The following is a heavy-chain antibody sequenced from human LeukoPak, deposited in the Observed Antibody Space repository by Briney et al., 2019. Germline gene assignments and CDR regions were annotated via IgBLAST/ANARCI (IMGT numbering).Heavy chain of an antibody. CDR2: IYSTWST. CDR3: ARGFSGVTAFDI. J-gene: IGHJ3*02. CDR1: GGSISSHY. Sequence: SETLSLTCTVSGGSISSHYWSWIRQPPGKGLEWIGYIYSTWSTNYNPSLKRRVTISVDTSKNQFSLKLSSVTVADAAVYCARGFSGVTAFDIWGQGTMVTVSS. V-gene: IGHV4-59*11. D-gene: IGHD3-10*01.